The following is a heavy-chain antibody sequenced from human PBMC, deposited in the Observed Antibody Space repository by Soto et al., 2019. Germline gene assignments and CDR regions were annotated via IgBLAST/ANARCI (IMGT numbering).Heavy chain of an antibody. CDR1: GFTFSSYW. J-gene: IGHJ4*02. Sequence: PGGSLRLSCAASGFTFSSYWMHWVRQAPGKGLVWVSRINSDGSSTSYADSVKGRFTISRDNAKNTLYLQMNSLRAEDTAVYYCARDPGTIFGVVIPFDYWGQGTLVTVSS. V-gene: IGHV3-74*01. CDR3: ARDPGTIFGVVIPFDY. D-gene: IGHD3-3*01. CDR2: INSDGSST.